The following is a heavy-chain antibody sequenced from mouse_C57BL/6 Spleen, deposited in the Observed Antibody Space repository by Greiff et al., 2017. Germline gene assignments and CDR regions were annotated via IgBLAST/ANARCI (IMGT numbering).Heavy chain of an antibody. Sequence: QVQLQQPGAELVMPGASVKLSCKASGYTFTSYWMHWVKQRPGQGLEWIGEIDPSDSYPNYNQKFKGKSTLTVDKSSSTAYMQLSSLTSKDSAVYYCANEAKYYGSSYENMDDWGTGTTVTVSS. J-gene: IGHJ1*03. V-gene: IGHV1-69*01. CDR1: GYTFTSYW. CDR2: IDPSDSYP. CDR3: ANEAKYYGSSYENMDD. D-gene: IGHD1-1*01.